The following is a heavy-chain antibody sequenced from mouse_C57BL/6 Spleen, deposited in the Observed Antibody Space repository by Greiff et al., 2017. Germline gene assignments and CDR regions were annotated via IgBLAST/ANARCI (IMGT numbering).Heavy chain of an antibody. CDR1: GYTFTSYW. V-gene: IGHV1-52*01. J-gene: IGHJ4*01. CDR2: IDPSDSET. D-gene: IGHD1-1*01. Sequence: VQLQQPGAELVRPGSSVKLSCKASGYTFTSYWMHWVKQRPIQGLEWIGNIDPSDSETHYNQKFKDKATLTVDKSSSTAYMQLSSLTSEDSAVYYCALYYYGSISYAMDYWGQGTSVTVSS. CDR3: ALYYYGSISYAMDY.